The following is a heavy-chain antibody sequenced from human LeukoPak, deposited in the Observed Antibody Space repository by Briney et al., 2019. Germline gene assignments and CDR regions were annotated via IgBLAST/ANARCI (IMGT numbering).Heavy chain of an antibody. Sequence: ASVKVSCKASGYTFTGYYMHWVRQAPGQGLEWMGWINPNSGGTNYARKFQGRVTMTRDTSISTAYMELSRLRSDDTAVYYCARDRELGCGGDCYWFDYWGQGTLVTVSS. J-gene: IGHJ4*02. CDR3: ARDRELGCGGDCYWFDY. D-gene: IGHD2-21*02. CDR1: GYTFTGYY. CDR2: INPNSGGT. V-gene: IGHV1-2*02.